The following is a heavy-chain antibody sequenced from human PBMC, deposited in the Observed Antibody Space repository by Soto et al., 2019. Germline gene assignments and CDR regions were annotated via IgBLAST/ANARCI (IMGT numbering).Heavy chain of an antibody. Sequence: QVQLVQSGAEVKKPGSSVKVSCKASGGTLSSYAISWVRQAPGQGLEWMGGIIPIFGTANYAQKFQGRVTITADESTSTAYMELSSLRSEDTAVYYCARDRSDASGSLYFDYWGQGTLVTVSS. D-gene: IGHD3-22*01. CDR3: ARDRSDASGSLYFDY. J-gene: IGHJ4*02. CDR2: IIPIFGTA. CDR1: GGTLSSYA. V-gene: IGHV1-69*12.